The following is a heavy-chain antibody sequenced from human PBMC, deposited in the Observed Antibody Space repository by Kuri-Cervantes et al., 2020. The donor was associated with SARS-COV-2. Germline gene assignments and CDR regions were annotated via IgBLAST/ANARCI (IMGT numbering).Heavy chain of an antibody. CDR2: IGGSGGNT. D-gene: IGHD2-2*01. V-gene: IGHV3-23*01. CDR3: AKAGGIEIPAATNWFDP. J-gene: IGHJ5*02. Sequence: SRESLKISCAVSGFPFSDYAMSWVRQAPGKGLEWVSGIGGSGGNTYYADSVKGRFTISRDNSKNTLYLQMTSLSAGDTAIYYCAKAGGIEIPAATNWFDPWGQGTLVTVSS. CDR1: GFPFSDYA.